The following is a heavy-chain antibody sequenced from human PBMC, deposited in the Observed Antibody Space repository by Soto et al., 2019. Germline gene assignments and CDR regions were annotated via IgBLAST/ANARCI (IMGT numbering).Heavy chain of an antibody. J-gene: IGHJ4*02. D-gene: IGHD2-15*01. Sequence: QVLHVQSGTEVKKPGASVKVSCKASGYTFTDYIVHWLRQAPGQRPEWMGWIRGGDGYTRYSGELGGRISISRDTSASTVYMELSSLRSEDTAVYYCARDAYCSSGRCRYFYNYWGQGTLVTVSS. CDR2: IRGGDGYT. V-gene: IGHV1-3*01. CDR3: ARDAYCSSGRCRYFYNY. CDR1: GYTFTDYI.